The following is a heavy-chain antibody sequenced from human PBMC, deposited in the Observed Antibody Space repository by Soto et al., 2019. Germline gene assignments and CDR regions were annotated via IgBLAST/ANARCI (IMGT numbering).Heavy chain of an antibody. CDR2: MNSKTGNT. Sequence: ASVKVSCKASGYAFTSYDINWVRQATGQGPEWMGWMNSKTGNTGYAEKFQGRVTMTRNPSISTAYMELSGLRSDDTAVYYCARSSGASTSTYYYYYMDVWDKGTTVTVSS. J-gene: IGHJ6*03. CDR1: GYAFTSYD. D-gene: IGHD2-2*01. CDR3: ARSSGASTSTYYYYYMDV. V-gene: IGHV1-8*01.